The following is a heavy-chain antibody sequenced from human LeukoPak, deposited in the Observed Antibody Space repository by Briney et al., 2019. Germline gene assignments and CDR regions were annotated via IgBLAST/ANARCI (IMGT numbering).Heavy chain of an antibody. J-gene: IGHJ4*02. D-gene: IGHD3-22*01. CDR2: ISGSGGST. CDR3: AKDQDSSGYYWGYFDY. Sequence: GGSLRLSCAASGFTFSSYSMNWVRQAPGKGLEWVSAISGSGGSTYYADSVKGRFTISRDNSKNTLYLRMNSLRAEDTAVYYCAKDQDSSGYYWGYFDYWGQGTLVTVSS. V-gene: IGHV3-23*01. CDR1: GFTFSSYS.